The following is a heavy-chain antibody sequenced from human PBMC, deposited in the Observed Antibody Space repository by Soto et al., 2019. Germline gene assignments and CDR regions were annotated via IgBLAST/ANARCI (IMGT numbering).Heavy chain of an antibody. CDR1: GYTFTGYY. Sequence: GASVKVSCKASGYTFTGYYMHWLRQAPGQGLEWMGWINPNSGGTNYAQKFQGWVSMTRDTSISTAYMELSRLRSDDTAVYYCARDLMGYCSGGSCYSYVWALDYWGQGTLVTVSS. CDR2: INPNSGGT. D-gene: IGHD2-15*01. CDR3: ARDLMGYCSGGSCYSYVWALDY. J-gene: IGHJ4*02. V-gene: IGHV1-2*04.